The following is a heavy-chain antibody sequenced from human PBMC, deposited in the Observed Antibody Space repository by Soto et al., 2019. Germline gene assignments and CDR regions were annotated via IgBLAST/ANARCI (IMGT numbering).Heavy chain of an antibody. Sequence: GGSLRLSCAASGFTFSSYGMHWVRQAPGKGLEWVAVIWYDGSNKYYADSVKGRFTISRDNSKNTLYLQMNSLRAEDTAVYYCAREVGYYDSSGYYGTDVFDIWGQGTMVTVSS. J-gene: IGHJ3*02. V-gene: IGHV3-33*01. CDR2: IWYDGSNK. CDR1: GFTFSSYG. CDR3: AREVGYYDSSGYYGTDVFDI. D-gene: IGHD3-22*01.